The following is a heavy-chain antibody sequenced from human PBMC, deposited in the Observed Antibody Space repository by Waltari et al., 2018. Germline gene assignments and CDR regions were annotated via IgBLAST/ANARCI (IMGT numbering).Heavy chain of an antibody. CDR1: GGSISSYY. D-gene: IGHD3-10*01. CDR2: IYYSGST. V-gene: IGHV4-59*01. J-gene: IGHJ4*02. Sequence: QVQLQESGPGLVKPSETLSLTCTVSGGSISSYYWSWIRQPPGKGLEWIGYIYYSGSTNYNPSLKSRVTISVDTSKNQFSLKLSSVTAADTAVYYCARVRDGSGRDKRTAGRGRYFDYWGQGTLVIVSS. CDR3: ARVRDGSGRDKRTAGRGRYFDY.